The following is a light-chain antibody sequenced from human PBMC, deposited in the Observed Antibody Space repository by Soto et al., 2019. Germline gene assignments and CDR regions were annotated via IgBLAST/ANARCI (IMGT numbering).Light chain of an antibody. CDR2: EVT. V-gene: IGLV2-14*01. CDR3: SSYTSSSTYV. J-gene: IGLJ1*01. CDR1: SXDVGTYNY. Sequence: QSVLTQPASVSGSPGQSITISCTGTSXDVGTYNYVSWYQQHPGKAPKVMIYEVTYRPSGVSNRFSGSKSGNTASLTMSGLQAEDEAEYYCSSYTSSSTYVFGTGTKVTVL.